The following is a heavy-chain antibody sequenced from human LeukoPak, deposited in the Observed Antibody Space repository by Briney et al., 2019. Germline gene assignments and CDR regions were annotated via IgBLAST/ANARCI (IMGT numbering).Heavy chain of an antibody. V-gene: IGHV4-59*01. D-gene: IGHD1-26*01. CDR3: ARGGWELPPHYFDY. Sequence: SETLSLTCTVSGGSISSYYWSWIRQPPGKGLEWIGYIYYSATTNYHPSIKSRLTISVDTSKSQFSLKLSSVTAADTAVYYCARGGWELPPHYFDYWGQGTLVTVSS. J-gene: IGHJ4*02. CDR2: IYYSATT. CDR1: GGSISSYY.